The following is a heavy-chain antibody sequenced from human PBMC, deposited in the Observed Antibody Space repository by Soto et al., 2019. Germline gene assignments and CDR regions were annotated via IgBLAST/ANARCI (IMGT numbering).Heavy chain of an antibody. V-gene: IGHV1-18*01. J-gene: IGHJ6*02. CDR3: ASDCALGENYYYYGMDV. Sequence: QVQLVQSGAEVKKPGASVKVSCKASGYTFTSYGISWVRQAPGQGLEWMGWISGYNGNTNYAQKLQGRVTMTTDTSTSTAYMELRRLRSDDTAVYYCASDCALGENYYYYGMDVWGQGTTVTVSS. D-gene: IGHD3-16*01. CDR2: ISGYNGNT. CDR1: GYTFTSYG.